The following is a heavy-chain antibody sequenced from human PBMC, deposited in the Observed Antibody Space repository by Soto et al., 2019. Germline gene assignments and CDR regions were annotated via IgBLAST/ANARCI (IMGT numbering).Heavy chain of an antibody. CDR3: ASHYDMWSGYLSPVDY. CDR2: IDTSGTKI. D-gene: IGHD3-3*01. Sequence: GGSLRLSCAASGFTFGGSCTGWVRQAPGKGLEWISYIDTSGTKIYYADSVRGRFTITRDNAKNSLYLEMNSLRDEDTAVYYCASHYDMWSGYLSPVDYWGQGTLVTVSS. J-gene: IGHJ4*02. V-gene: IGHV3-11*01. CDR1: GFTFGGSC.